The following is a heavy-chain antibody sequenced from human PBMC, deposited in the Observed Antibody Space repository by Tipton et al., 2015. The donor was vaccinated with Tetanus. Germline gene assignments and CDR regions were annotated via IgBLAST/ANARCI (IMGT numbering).Heavy chain of an antibody. D-gene: IGHD6-13*01. CDR3: ARRAAAGSFDY. J-gene: IGHJ4*02. CDR2: ISYDGSNK. Sequence: SLRLSCAASGFTFSSYAMHWVRQAPGKGLEWVAVISYDGSNKYYADSVKGRFTISRDNSKNTLYLQMNSLRAEDTAVYYCARRAAAGSFDYWGQGTLVTVSS. CDR1: GFTFSSYA. V-gene: IGHV3-30-3*01.